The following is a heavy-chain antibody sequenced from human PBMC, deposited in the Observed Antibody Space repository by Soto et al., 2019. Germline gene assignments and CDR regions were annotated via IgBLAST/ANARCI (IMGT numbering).Heavy chain of an antibody. D-gene: IGHD3-3*01. CDR2: FSGSGGST. CDR3: ARDWTGDTCPCLDV. CDR1: GFTFSNYA. V-gene: IGHV3-23*01. Sequence: EVQLLESGGGLVQPGGSLRLSCAAAGFTFSNYALTWVRQSTGKGLEWVSPFSGSGGSTYYADSVRGRFTISRDNSKNTLFLQMNSLRVEDTAIYYFARDWTGDTCPCLDVWGQGTTVSVSS. J-gene: IGHJ6*02.